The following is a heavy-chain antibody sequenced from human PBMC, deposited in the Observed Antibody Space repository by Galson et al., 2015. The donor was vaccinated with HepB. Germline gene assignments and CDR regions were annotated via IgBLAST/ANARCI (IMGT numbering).Heavy chain of an antibody. CDR1: GYTFTSYG. V-gene: IGHV1-18*01. CDR3: ARERAVLWFGELGYGMDV. D-gene: IGHD3-10*01. CDR2: ISAYNGNT. J-gene: IGHJ6*02. Sequence: SVKVSCKASGYTFTSYGISWVRQAPGQGLEWMGWISAYNGNTNYAQKLPGRVTMTTDTSTSTAYMELRSLRSDDTAVYYCARERAVLWFGELGYGMDVWGQGTTVTVTS.